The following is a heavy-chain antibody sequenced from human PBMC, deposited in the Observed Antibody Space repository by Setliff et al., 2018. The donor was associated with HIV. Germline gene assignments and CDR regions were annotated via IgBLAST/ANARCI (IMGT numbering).Heavy chain of an antibody. Sequence: LSLTCVVSGYSVTSDYYWGWIRQSPGKGLEWVAVIAFDGSNKHYADSVKGRFTISRDNVKNSLYLQMNSLRAEDTAVYYCAADPDYYDSSGPDDAFDIWGQGTMVTVSS. V-gene: IGHV3-30*03. CDR2: IAFDGSNK. CDR1: GYSVTSDY. J-gene: IGHJ3*02. CDR3: AADPDYYDSSGPDDAFDI. D-gene: IGHD3-22*01.